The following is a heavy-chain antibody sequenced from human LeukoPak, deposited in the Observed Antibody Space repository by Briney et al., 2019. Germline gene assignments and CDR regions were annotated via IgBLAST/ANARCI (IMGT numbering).Heavy chain of an antibody. CDR2: INHSGST. CDR1: GGSFSGYY. V-gene: IGHV4-34*01. Sequence: PSETLSLTCAVYGGSFSGYYWSWIHQPPGKGLEWIGEINHSGSTNYNPSLKSRVTISVDTSKNQFSLKLSSVTAADTAVYYCASTQLRYCDWSLGASCYFPYWGQGTLVTVSS. CDR3: ASTQLRYCDWSLGASCYFPY. D-gene: IGHD3-9*01. J-gene: IGHJ4*02.